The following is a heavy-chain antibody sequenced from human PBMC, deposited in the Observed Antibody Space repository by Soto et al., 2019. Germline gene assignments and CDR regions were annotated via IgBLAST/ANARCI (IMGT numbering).Heavy chain of an antibody. J-gene: IGHJ4*02. CDR1: GYTFTSYG. CDR2: ISAYNGNT. V-gene: IGHV1-18*01. Sequence: ASVKVSCKASGYTFTSYGISWVRQAPGQGLEWMGWISAYNGNTNYAQKLQGRVTMTTDTSTSTAYMELRSLRSDDTAVYYCARNYYYDSSGYYPDDYWGQGTLVTVS. CDR3: ARNYYYDSSGYYPDDY. D-gene: IGHD3-22*01.